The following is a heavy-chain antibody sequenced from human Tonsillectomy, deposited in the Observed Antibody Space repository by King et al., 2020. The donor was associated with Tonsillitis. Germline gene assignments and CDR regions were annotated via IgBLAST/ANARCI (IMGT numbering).Heavy chain of an antibody. CDR2: ISYDGSNK. CDR1: GFTFSSYG. D-gene: IGHD3-22*01. J-gene: IGHJ4*02. Sequence: VQLVESGGGVVQPGRSLRLSCAASGFTFSSYGMHWVRQAPGKGLEWVAVISYDGSNKYYADSVKGRFTISRDNSKNTLYLQMNSLRAEDTAVYYCAKLGYDDSMDYWGQGTLVTVSS. CDR3: AKLGYDDSMDY. V-gene: IGHV3-30*18.